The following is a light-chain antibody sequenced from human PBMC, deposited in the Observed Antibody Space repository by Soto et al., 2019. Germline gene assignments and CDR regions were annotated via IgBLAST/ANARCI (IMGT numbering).Light chain of an antibody. CDR2: KAS. V-gene: IGKV1-5*03. J-gene: IGKJ1*01. Sequence: DIQMTQSPSTLSASVGDRVTITCRASQSISSWLAWYQQKPGKAPTLLIYKASSLESGVPSRFSDTGSETEFTLTISSLQPDDFATYYCQQYNSYSWTFGQGTKVEIK. CDR3: QQYNSYSWT. CDR1: QSISSW.